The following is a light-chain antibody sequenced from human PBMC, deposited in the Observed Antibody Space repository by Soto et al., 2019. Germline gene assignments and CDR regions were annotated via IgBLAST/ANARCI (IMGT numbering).Light chain of an antibody. CDR2: GAS. CDR1: QSVSSSY. V-gene: IGKV3-20*01. Sequence: EIVLTQSPGTLSLSPGERATPSCRASQSVSSSYLAWYQQKPGQAPRLLIYGASSRATGIPDRFSGSGSGTDFTLTISRLEPEDFAVYYCQQYASSPVFTFGPGTKVDIK. J-gene: IGKJ3*01. CDR3: QQYASSPVFT.